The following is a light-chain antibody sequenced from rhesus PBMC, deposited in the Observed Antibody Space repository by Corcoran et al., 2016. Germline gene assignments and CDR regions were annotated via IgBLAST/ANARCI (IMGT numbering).Light chain of an antibody. V-gene: IGKV1-36*02. Sequence: DIQMTQSPSSLSASVGDRVTITCRASQGISDYLSWYQQSPGKAPKRLIYAASSLESGVPSRCRGSGSGTEFTLTISSLQTEDFASYYCLQGYSTPLTFGGGTKVELK. CDR2: AAS. CDR1: QGISDY. J-gene: IGKJ4*01. CDR3: LQGYSTPLT.